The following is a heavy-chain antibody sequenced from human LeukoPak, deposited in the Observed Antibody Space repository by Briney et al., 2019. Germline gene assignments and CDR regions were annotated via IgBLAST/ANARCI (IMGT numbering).Heavy chain of an antibody. V-gene: IGHV3-53*01. D-gene: IGHD5-12*01. CDR1: GFTVSRYY. J-gene: IGHJ3*02. CDR3: ARGGDIVGDSRSAFDI. Sequence: GGSLRLSCAASGFTVSRYYMSWVRRAPGKGLEWVSVISTGTNTYYADSVKGRFTVSRDSSKNTVYLQMNSLRAEDTAVYFYARGGDIVGDSRSAFDIWGQGTVVTVSS. CDR2: ISTGTNT.